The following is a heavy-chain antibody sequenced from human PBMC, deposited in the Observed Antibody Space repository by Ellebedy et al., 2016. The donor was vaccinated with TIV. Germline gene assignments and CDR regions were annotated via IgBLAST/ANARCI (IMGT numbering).Heavy chain of an antibody. CDR2: ISGSGGST. Sequence: GGSLRLSXAASGFTFSSYAMSWVRQAPGKGLEWVSAISGSGGSTYYADSVKGRFTTSRDNSKNTLSLQMNSLRAEDTAVYYCAKRFCGGNNCYLKFFDYWGQGSLVTVSS. J-gene: IGHJ4*02. V-gene: IGHV3-23*01. D-gene: IGHD2-15*01. CDR3: AKRFCGGNNCYLKFFDY. CDR1: GFTFSSYA.